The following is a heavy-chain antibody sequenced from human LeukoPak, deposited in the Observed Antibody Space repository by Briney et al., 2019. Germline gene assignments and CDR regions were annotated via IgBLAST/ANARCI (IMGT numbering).Heavy chain of an antibody. CDR3: ASPLHGSGWSQYFQH. J-gene: IGHJ1*01. Sequence: GGSLRLSCAASGFTFSSYSMNWVRQAPGKGLEWVSYISSSSSTIYYADSVKGRFTISRDNAKNSLYLRMNSLRAEDTAVYYCASPLHGSGWSQYFQHWGQGTLVTVSS. V-gene: IGHV3-48*04. CDR1: GFTFSSYS. D-gene: IGHD6-19*01. CDR2: ISSSSSTI.